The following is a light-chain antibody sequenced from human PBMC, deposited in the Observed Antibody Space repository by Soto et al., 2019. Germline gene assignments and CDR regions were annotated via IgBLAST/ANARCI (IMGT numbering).Light chain of an antibody. J-gene: IGLJ1*01. V-gene: IGLV2-14*01. CDR1: SSDVGDFNS. CDR2: EVT. CDR3: SSYTNINTRACV. Sequence: QSALTQPASVSGSPGQSITISCTGTSSDVGDFNSVSWYQQRPGKAPKLIIYEVTDRPSGVSNRFSGSKSGNTASLTISGLQAEDEAEYYCSSYTNINTRACVFGTGTKLTVL.